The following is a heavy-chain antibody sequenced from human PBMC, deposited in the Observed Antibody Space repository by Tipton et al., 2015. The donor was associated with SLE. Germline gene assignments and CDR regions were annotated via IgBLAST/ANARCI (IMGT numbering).Heavy chain of an antibody. D-gene: IGHD4-17*01. J-gene: IGHJ4*02. CDR3: ARGTTVILFDY. Sequence: TVSLTCTVSGGSISSYYWSWIRQPPGKGLEWIGYIYYSGSTNYNPSLKSRVTISVDTSKNQFSLKLSSVTAADTAVYYCARGTTVILFDYWGQGTLVTVSS. CDR1: GGSISSYY. V-gene: IGHV4-59*01. CDR2: IYYSGST.